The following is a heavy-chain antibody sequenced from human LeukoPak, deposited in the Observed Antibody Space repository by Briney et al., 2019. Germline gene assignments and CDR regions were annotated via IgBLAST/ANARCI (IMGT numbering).Heavy chain of an antibody. V-gene: IGHV3-23*01. Sequence: PGGSLRLSRAASGFTFSGYGMSWFRQAPGKGLEWVSAITYSGGNTYYADSVKGRFTISRDNSKNTLYLQMNSLRAEDTALYYCAKDGTGCGGDCYSDYWGQGTLVTVSS. CDR3: AKDGTGCGGDCYSDY. CDR1: GFTFSGYG. J-gene: IGHJ4*02. CDR2: ITYSGGNT. D-gene: IGHD2-21*02.